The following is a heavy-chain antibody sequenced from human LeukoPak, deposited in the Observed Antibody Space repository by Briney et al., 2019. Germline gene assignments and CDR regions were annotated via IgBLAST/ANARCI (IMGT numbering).Heavy chain of an antibody. CDR2: ISGSGGST. CDR3: AKSSIAAAPGVGSLDY. CDR1: GFTFSSYA. J-gene: IGHJ4*02. Sequence: GGSLRLSCAASGFTFSSYAMSWVRQAPGKGLEWVSAISGSGGSTYYTDSVKGRFTISRDNSKNTLYLQMNSLRAEDTAVYYCAKSSIAAAPGVGSLDYWGQGTLVTVSS. V-gene: IGHV3-23*01. D-gene: IGHD6-13*01.